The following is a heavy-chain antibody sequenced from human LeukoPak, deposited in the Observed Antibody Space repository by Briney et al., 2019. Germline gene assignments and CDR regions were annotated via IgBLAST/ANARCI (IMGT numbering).Heavy chain of an antibody. J-gene: IGHJ3*02. CDR2: INPNSGGT. CDR1: GYTYTGYY. Sequence: ASVKVSCKACGYTYTGYYMHWARQAPGQGLEWMGWINPNSGGTNYAQKFQGRVTMTRDTSISTAYMELSRLRSDDTAVYYCASDYTMTDDAFDIWGQGTMVTVSS. D-gene: IGHD4-17*01. CDR3: ASDYTMTDDAFDI. V-gene: IGHV1-2*02.